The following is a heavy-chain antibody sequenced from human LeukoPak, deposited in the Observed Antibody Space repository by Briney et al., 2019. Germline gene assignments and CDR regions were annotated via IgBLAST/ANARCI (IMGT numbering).Heavy chain of an antibody. CDR2: ISYDGSNK. V-gene: IGHV3-30*04. Sequence: GRSLRLSCAASGFTFSSYAMHWVRQAPGKGLEWVAVISYDGSNKYYADSVKGRFTISRDNSKNTLYLQMNSLRAEDTAVYYCAREDGYCGGDCYPPLDYWGQGTLVTVSS. D-gene: IGHD2-21*02. CDR1: GFTFSSYA. J-gene: IGHJ4*02. CDR3: AREDGYCGGDCYPPLDY.